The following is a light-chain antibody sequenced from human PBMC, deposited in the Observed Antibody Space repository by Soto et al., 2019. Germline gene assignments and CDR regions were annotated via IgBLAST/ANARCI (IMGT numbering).Light chain of an antibody. CDR3: QHYNNWPPWT. V-gene: IGKV3-15*01. Sequence: EIVMTQSPATLSVSPGERATLSCRASQSVSSNLAWYQQKPGQAPRLLIYGASTRATGIPARFSDSGSGTEFTLTINSLQSEDFAVYYCQHYNNWPPWTFGQGTKVEIK. CDR1: QSVSSN. CDR2: GAS. J-gene: IGKJ1*01.